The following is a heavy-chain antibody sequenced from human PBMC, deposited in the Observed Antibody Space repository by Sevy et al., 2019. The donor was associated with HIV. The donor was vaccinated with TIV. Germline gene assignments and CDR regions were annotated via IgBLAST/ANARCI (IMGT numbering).Heavy chain of an antibody. V-gene: IGHV3-30-3*01. CDR3: ARDGGYSVIFLPSGY. CDR1: GFTFSSHA. CDR2: ISYDGSSK. J-gene: IGHJ4*02. Sequence: GGSLRLSCAASGFTFSSHAMHWVRQAPGKGLEWMAAISYDGSSKYYADSVKGRFTISRDDSKNTLYLQMSSLRAGDTAVYYCARDGGYSVIFLPSGYWGQGTLVTVSS. D-gene: IGHD3-16*02.